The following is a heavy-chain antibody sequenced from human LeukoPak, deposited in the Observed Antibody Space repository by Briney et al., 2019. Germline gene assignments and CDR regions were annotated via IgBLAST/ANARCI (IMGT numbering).Heavy chain of an antibody. CDR1: GFTFSSYG. J-gene: IGHJ6*03. V-gene: IGHV3-30*03. CDR2: ISYDGSNK. D-gene: IGHD4-11*01. CDR3: ARDSQIYSNYFDYYYMDV. Sequence: GGSLSLSCAASGFTFSSYGMHWVRQAPGKGLEWVAVISYDGSNKYYADSVKGRFTISRDNSKNTLYLQMNSLRAEDTAVFYCARDSQIYSNYFDYYYMDVWGKGTTVTVSS.